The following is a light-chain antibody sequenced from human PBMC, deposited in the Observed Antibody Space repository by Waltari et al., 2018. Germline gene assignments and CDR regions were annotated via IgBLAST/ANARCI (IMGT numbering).Light chain of an antibody. CDR1: QGISTY. V-gene: IGKV1-17*01. CDR3: LQYNSHPWT. Sequence: DIQMTQSPSSLSASAGDTVTITCRASQGISTYLNWYQQKPGKAPKRLIYAASSLERGVPSRFSGSGSGTDFTLTISSLQPEDFATYYCLQYNSHPWTFGQGTKVEIK. CDR2: AAS. J-gene: IGKJ1*01.